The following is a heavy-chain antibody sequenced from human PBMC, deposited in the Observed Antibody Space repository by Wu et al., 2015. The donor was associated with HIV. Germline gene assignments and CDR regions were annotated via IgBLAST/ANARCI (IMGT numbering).Heavy chain of an antibody. D-gene: IGHD3-22*01. CDR3: ARSPRSHYYDSSGYYDY. CDR1: GGTFSSYA. J-gene: IGHJ4*02. V-gene: IGHV1-69*01. Sequence: GAEVKKPGSSVKVSCKASGGTFSSYAISWVRQAPGQGLEWMGGIIPIFGTANYAQKFQGRVTITADESTSTAYMELSSLRSEDTAVYYCARSPRSHYYDSSGYYDYWGQGTLVTVSS. CDR2: IIPIFGTA.